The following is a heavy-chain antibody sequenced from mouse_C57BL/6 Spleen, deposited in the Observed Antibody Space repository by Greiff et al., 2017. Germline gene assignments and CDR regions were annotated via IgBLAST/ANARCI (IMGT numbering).Heavy chain of an antibody. CDR1: GYAFSSSW. CDR3: ARKEFAY. V-gene: IGHV1-82*01. J-gene: IGHJ3*01. CDR2: IYPGDGDT. Sequence: QVQLKESGPELVKPGASVKISCKASGYAFSSSWMNWVKQRPGKGLEWIGRIYPGDGDTNYNGKFKGKGTLTADKSSRTAYMQLSSLTSEDSAVYFCARKEFAYWGQGTLVTVSA.